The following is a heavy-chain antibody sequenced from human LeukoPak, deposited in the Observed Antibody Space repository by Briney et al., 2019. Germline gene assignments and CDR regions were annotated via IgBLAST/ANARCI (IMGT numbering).Heavy chain of an antibody. CDR3: ARLTYYYDSRGQNWFDP. D-gene: IGHD3-22*01. V-gene: IGHV1-3*01. J-gene: IGHJ5*02. CDR2: INAGNGNT. CDR1: GHTFTSYA. Sequence: ASVQVSCQASGHTFTSYAMHWVRQAPGQRLEWMGWINAGNGNTKYSQKFQGRVTITRDTSASTAYMELSSLRSEDTAVYYCARLTYYYDSRGQNWFDPWGQGTLVTVSS.